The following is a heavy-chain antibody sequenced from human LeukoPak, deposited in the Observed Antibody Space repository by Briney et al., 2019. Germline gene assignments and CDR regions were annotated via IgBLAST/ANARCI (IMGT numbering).Heavy chain of an antibody. D-gene: IGHD3-10*01. V-gene: IGHV4-34*01. CDR1: GGSLSGYY. CDR3: ARGFDYYGSGSPLAMDV. J-gene: IGHJ6*04. CDR2: IIHSGST. Sequence: SETLSLTCAVYGGSLSGYYWSWVRQPPGRGLEWIGEIIHSGSTNYNPSLKSRVTISVDTSKNQFSLKLSSVTAADTAVYYCARGFDYYGSGSPLAMDVWGKGTTVTVSS.